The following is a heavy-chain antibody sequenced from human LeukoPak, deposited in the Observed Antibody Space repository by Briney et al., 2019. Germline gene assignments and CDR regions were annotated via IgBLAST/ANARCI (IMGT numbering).Heavy chain of an antibody. CDR2: ISYDGSNK. CDR1: GFTFSSYG. V-gene: IGHV3-30*18. J-gene: IGHJ3*02. D-gene: IGHD4-23*01. CDR3: ANPTVATLGKDAFDI. Sequence: GGSLRLSCAASGFTFSSYGMHWVRQAPGKGLEWVAVISYDGSNKYYADSVKGRFTISRDNSKNTLYLQMNSLRAEDTAVYYCANPTVATLGKDAFDIWGQGTMVTVSS.